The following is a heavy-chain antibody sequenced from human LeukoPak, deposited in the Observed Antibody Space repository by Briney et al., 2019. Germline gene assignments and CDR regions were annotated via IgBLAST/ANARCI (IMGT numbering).Heavy chain of an antibody. D-gene: IGHD2/OR15-2a*01. Sequence: SETLSLTCIVSGGSINNHYWTWIRQPPGKGLEWIGSIYYSGSTYYNPSLKSRVTISVDTSKNQFSLKLSSVTAADTAVYYCARDVRPPRSMGLDYWGQGTLVTVSS. J-gene: IGHJ4*02. V-gene: IGHV4-39*07. CDR3: ARDVRPPRSMGLDY. CDR1: GGSINNHY. CDR2: IYYSGST.